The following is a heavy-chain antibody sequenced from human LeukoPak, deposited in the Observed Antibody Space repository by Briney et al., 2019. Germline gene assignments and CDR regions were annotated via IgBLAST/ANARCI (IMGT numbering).Heavy chain of an antibody. CDR1: GFTFSSYS. V-gene: IGHV3-23*01. Sequence: GGSLRLSCAASGFTFSSYSMNWVRQAPGKGLEWVSAISGSGGSTYYADSVKGRFTISRDNSKNTLYLQMNSLRAEDTAVYYCAKECRSYYYFDYWGQGTLVTVSS. J-gene: IGHJ4*02. D-gene: IGHD2-15*01. CDR2: ISGSGGST. CDR3: AKECRSYYYFDY.